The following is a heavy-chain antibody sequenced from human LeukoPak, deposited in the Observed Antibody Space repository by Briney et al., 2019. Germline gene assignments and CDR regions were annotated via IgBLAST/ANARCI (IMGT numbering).Heavy chain of an antibody. CDR3: ASRFTVAGHNFDD. CDR2: IYCTGNT. CDR1: GYSNNSGVY. Sequence: PSETLSLTRGVSGYSNNSGVYGGWIRQPPGGGMGWLATIYCTGNTHCIPSLSGRVDISVETSENQFSLKRNSVTAADTAVYYCASRFTVAGHNFDDWSQGSQVIVSS. V-gene: IGHV4-38-2*01. D-gene: IGHD6-19*01. J-gene: IGHJ4*02.